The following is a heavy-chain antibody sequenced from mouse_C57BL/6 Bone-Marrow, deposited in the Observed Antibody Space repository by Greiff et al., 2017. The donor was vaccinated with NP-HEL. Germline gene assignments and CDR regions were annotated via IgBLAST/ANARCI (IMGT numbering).Heavy chain of an antibody. CDR1: GYTFTDYY. D-gene: IGHD3-3*01. Sequence: VQLQQSGAELVRPGASVKLSCKASGYTFTDYYINWVKQRPGQGLEWIARIYPGSGNTYYNEKFKGKATLTAEKSSSTAYMQLSSLTSEVSAVDFCAAGTRTGFDYGGQGTTLTVSS. CDR3: AAGTRTGFDY. V-gene: IGHV1-76*01. J-gene: IGHJ2*01. CDR2: IYPGSGNT.